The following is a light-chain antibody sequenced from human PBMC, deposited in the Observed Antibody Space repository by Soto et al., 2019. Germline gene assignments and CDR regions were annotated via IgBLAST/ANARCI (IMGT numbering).Light chain of an antibody. J-gene: IGKJ1*01. CDR2: DAS. CDR1: HSVNSY. Sequence: EIVLTQSPATLSLSPGERATLSCRASHSVNSYLAWYQQKPGQAPRLLIYDASKRATDVPARFSGSGSGTDFTLTISSLEPEDFAVYYCQQYGSSPTTFGQGTKVDIK. V-gene: IGKV3-11*01. CDR3: QQYGSSPTT.